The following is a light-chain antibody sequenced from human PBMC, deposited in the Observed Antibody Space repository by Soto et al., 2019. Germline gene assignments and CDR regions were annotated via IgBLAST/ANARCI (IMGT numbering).Light chain of an antibody. CDR2: GNI. CDR3: QSYDTRLSAVV. CDR1: SSNIGAGYD. V-gene: IGLV1-40*01. J-gene: IGLJ2*01. Sequence: QSVLTQPPSVSGAPGQRVTISCTGSSSNIGAGYDVHWYQQLPGTAPKLLIYGNINRPSGVPDRFSGSKSGTSASLAITGLQAEHEADYYCQSYDTRLSAVVFGGGTKLTVL.